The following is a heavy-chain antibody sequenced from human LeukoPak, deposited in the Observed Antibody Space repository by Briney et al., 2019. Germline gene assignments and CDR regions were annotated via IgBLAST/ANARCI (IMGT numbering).Heavy chain of an antibody. CDR3: ARDRYFDSSYGMDV. D-gene: IGHD3-9*01. Sequence: PGRYLRLSCAAIGFTFSNYGMHWVHQAPGQGLDWVALIGYDGSNKYYPDSLKGRFTISRDNSNNTLYLQMNSLRAEDTAVYYCARDRYFDSSYGMDVWGKGTTVTVSS. V-gene: IGHV3-33*01. CDR1: GFTFSNYG. J-gene: IGHJ6*04. CDR2: IGYDGSNK.